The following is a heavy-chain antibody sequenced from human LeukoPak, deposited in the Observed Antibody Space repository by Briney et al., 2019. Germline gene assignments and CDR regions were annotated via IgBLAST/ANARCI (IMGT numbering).Heavy chain of an antibody. D-gene: IGHD2-2*01. CDR3: AKIPKGGYFDS. CDR1: GFTVSNNY. V-gene: IGHV3-23*01. Sequence: GGSLRLSCAASGFTVSNNYMSWVRQAPGKGLEWVSHISPSGDSTYYADSVKGRFTISRDSSKNTLPLQMNSLRAEDTAVYYCAKIPKGGYFDSWGQGTLVTVSS. CDR2: ISPSGDST. J-gene: IGHJ4*02.